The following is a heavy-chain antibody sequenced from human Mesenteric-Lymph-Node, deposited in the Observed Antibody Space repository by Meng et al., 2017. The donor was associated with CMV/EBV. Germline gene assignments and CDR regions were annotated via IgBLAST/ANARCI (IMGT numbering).Heavy chain of an antibody. Sequence: GESLKISCAASGFTFSTYAMSWVRQAPGKGLEWVSAISGSGGSTYYADSVKGRFTISRDNSKNTLYLQMNSLRAEDTAVYYCARARGGPDSMTAFDHWGQGTLVTVSS. J-gene: IGHJ4*02. CDR3: ARARGGPDSMTAFDH. V-gene: IGHV3-23*01. CDR2: ISGSGGST. D-gene: IGHD2/OR15-2a*01. CDR1: GFTFSTYA.